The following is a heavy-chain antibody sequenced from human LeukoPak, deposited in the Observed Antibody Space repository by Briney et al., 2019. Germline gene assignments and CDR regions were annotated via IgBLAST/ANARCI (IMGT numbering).Heavy chain of an antibody. J-gene: IGHJ4*02. CDR2: INHSGST. D-gene: IGHD3-22*01. V-gene: IGHV4-34*01. CDR3: ARDDYYYDSSGYYLGSFDY. Sequence: PSETLSLTCAVYGGSFSGYYWSWIRQPPGKGLEWIGEINHSGSTNYNPSLKSRVTISVDTSKNQFSLKLSSVTAADTAVYYCARDDYYYDSSGYYLGSFDYWGQGTLVTVSS. CDR1: GGSFSGYY.